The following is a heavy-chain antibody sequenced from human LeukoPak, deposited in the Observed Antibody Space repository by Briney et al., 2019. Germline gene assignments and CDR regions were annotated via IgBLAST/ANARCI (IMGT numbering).Heavy chain of an antibody. CDR1: GFTFTNYE. Sequence: GGSLRLSCAASGFTFTNYEMNWVRQAPGKGLEWVSYISNSGSIIYYADSVKGRFTISRDNAKNSLYLQMNSLRAEDTAVYYCERCGYSHGYGWGGGYYYYYMDVWGKGTTVTVSS. CDR2: ISNSGSII. D-gene: IGHD5-18*01. CDR3: ERCGYSHGYGWGGGYYYYYMDV. J-gene: IGHJ6*03. V-gene: IGHV3-48*03.